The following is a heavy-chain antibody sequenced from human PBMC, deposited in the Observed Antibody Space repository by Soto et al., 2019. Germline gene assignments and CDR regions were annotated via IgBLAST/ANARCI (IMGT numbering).Heavy chain of an antibody. CDR3: ASSPAALIAYETACCDY. CDR1: GGSISSSNW. D-gene: IGHD2-8*01. V-gene: IGHV4-4*02. J-gene: IGHJ4*02. Sequence: QVQLQESGPGLVKPSGTLSLTCAVSGGSISSSNWWSWVRQPPGKGLEWIGAIYHSGSTNYNRSLKTRVTKSVDKSKNPFSLKLSPVTAAHPAVYYCASSPAALIAYETACCDYWGKGTLVTVSS. CDR2: IYHSGST.